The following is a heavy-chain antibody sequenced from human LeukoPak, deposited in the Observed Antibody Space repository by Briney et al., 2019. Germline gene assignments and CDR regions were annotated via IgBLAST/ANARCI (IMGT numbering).Heavy chain of an antibody. D-gene: IGHD1-26*01. Sequence: SETLALTCTVSGGSIRGYYGSWVRKPPGKGLECIGFISDSGTTNYNPSLKSRVTISLDTSKNQFSLKAPSVTAADTAAYYCARHGGSYTFDYWGQGTLVTVSS. CDR1: GGSIRGYY. CDR3: ARHGGSYTFDY. V-gene: IGHV4-59*01. CDR2: ISDSGTT. J-gene: IGHJ4*02.